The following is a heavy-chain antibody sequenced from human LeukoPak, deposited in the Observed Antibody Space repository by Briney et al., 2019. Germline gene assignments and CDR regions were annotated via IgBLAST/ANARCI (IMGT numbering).Heavy chain of an antibody. J-gene: IGHJ4*02. CDR2: INPNSGGT. D-gene: IGHD4-17*01. CDR3: ARDLSVTTVTNPMTDY. V-gene: IGHV1-2*02. CDR1: GYTFTGYY. Sequence: ASVKVSCKASGYTFTGYYMHWVRQAPGQGLAWVGWINPNSGGTNYAQKFQARVTMTRHTSISTAYMELSRLRSDDTAVYYCARDLSVTTVTNPMTDYWGQGTLVTASS.